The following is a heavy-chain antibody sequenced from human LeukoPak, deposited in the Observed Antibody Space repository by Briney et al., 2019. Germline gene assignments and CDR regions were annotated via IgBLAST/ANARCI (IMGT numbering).Heavy chain of an antibody. V-gene: IGHV1-3*03. CDR2: ISTGNGNT. Sequence: ASVKVSCKASASTFSTYAIHWVRQAPGQGLEWMGWISTGNGNTRYSKAFQDRVTITRDTSASTVYMDLRGLRSEDMAVYYCARENYYRIGRFDRAYLDDWGQGTLVAVSS. CDR1: ASTFSTYA. D-gene: IGHD3-10*01. CDR3: ARENYYRIGRFDRAYLDD. J-gene: IGHJ4*02.